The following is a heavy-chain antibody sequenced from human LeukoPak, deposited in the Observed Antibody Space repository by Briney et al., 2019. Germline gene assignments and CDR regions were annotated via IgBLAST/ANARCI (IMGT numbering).Heavy chain of an antibody. J-gene: IGHJ4*02. V-gene: IGHV3-11*01. CDR3: ASEFTQRDY. Sequence: GGSLRLSCVTSGFTFSDYYMSWIRQAPGKGLEWVSYISGSDGTIKYADSVKGRFTISRDNAKNSLYLQMNSLRVEDTAVYYCASEFTQRDYWGQGTLVTVSS. CDR2: ISGSDGTI. CDR1: GFTFSDYY.